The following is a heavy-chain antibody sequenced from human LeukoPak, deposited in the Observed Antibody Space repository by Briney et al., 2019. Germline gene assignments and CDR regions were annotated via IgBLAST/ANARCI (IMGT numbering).Heavy chain of an antibody. J-gene: IGHJ3*01. Sequence: PGGSLRLSCGASGFGFSTYGMHWVRQAPGKGLEWVAVIWSDGNNKYYAESVVGRFTISRDNSKNTLSLQMDSLRAEDTAVYYCAREKRAGTGGSMATFDLWGQGTLVTVSS. CDR2: IWSDGNNK. CDR1: GFGFSTYG. D-gene: IGHD7-27*01. V-gene: IGHV3-33*01. CDR3: AREKRAGTGGSMATFDL.